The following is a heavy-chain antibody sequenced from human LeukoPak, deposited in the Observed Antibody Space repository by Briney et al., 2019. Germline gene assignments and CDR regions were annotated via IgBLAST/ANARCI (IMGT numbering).Heavy chain of an antibody. CDR3: AKFHATWYGDT. CDR2: IYPGNSHT. Sequence: GESLQISFQGSGYNFATYWIVWVRQMPGKGLEWMGIIYPGNSHTRYSPSFQGQVTISADTSISTAYLHCSSLQSSDTAMYYCAKFHATWYGDTWGQGTLVTVSS. V-gene: IGHV5-51*01. CDR1: GYNFATYW. D-gene: IGHD6-13*01. J-gene: IGHJ4*02.